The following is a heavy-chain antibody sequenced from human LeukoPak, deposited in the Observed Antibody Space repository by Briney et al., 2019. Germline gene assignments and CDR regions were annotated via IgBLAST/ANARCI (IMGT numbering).Heavy chain of an antibody. D-gene: IGHD6-13*01. V-gene: IGHV4-59*01. CDR3: ARVYYSSSYDYWYFDL. CDR1: GGSIRSYY. J-gene: IGHJ2*01. Sequence: MPSETLSLTCTVSGGSIRSYYWSWIRQPPGKGLEWIGYIYNSGSTNYNPSLKSRVTISVDTSKNQFSLKLTSVTAADTAVYYCARVYYSSSYDYWYFDLWGRGTLVTVSS. CDR2: IYNSGST.